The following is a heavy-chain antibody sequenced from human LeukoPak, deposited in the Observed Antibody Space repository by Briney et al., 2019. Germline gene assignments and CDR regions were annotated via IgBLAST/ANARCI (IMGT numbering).Heavy chain of an antibody. J-gene: IGHJ5*02. Sequence: GGSLRLSCAASGFTFTNYWMHWVRQVPGKGLVWVSHINHDGSSTNYADSVKGRFTISRDNAKNTLYLQMNSLTAEDTAVYYCARELGYNSASWGQGTLVTVSS. V-gene: IGHV3-74*01. CDR3: ARELGYNSAS. D-gene: IGHD5-18*01. CDR2: INHDGSST. CDR1: GFTFTNYW.